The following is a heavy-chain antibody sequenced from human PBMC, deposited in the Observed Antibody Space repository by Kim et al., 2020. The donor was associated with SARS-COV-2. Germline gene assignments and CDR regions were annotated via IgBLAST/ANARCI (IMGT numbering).Heavy chain of an antibody. J-gene: IGHJ3*02. V-gene: IGHV3-48*02. Sequence: GGSLRLSCAASGFTFSSYSMNWVRQAPGKGLEWVSYISSSSSTIYYADSVKGRFTISRDNAKNSLYLQMNSLRDEDTAVYYCARELGYYYGSGGAFDIWGQGTMVTVSS. CDR1: GFTFSSYS. D-gene: IGHD3-10*01. CDR3: ARELGYYYGSGGAFDI. CDR2: ISSSSSTI.